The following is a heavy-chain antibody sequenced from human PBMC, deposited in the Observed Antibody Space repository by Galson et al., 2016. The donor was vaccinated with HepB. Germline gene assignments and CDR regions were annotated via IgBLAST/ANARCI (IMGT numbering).Heavy chain of an antibody. Sequence: CAISGDSVSSNSAGWYWIRQSPSRGLEWLGRTYYRSKWHFDYAESVESRISINPDTAKNQFSLQLNSVTPEDTARYYCARSYLLGRGFGWWGQGTLVTVAA. CDR1: GDSVSSNSAG. V-gene: IGHV6-1*01. D-gene: IGHD7-27*01. J-gene: IGHJ4*02. CDR2: TYYRSKWHF. CDR3: ARSYLLGRGFGW.